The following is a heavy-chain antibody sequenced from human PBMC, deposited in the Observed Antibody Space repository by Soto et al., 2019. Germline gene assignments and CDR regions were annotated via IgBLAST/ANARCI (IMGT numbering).Heavy chain of an antibody. CDR3: AKDLYAAPAIQSTFDY. CDR1: GFTFSSYA. Sequence: GGSLRLSCAASGFTFSSYAMSGVRQAPGKGLEWVSAISGSGGSTYYADSVKGRFTISRDNSKNTLYLQMNSLRAEDTAVYYCAKDLYAAPAIQSTFDYWGQGTLVTVSS. CDR2: ISGSGGST. D-gene: IGHD1-1*01. J-gene: IGHJ4*02. V-gene: IGHV3-23*01.